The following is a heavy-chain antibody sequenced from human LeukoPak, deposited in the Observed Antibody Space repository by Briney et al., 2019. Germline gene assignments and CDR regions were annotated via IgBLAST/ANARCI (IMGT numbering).Heavy chain of an antibody. CDR1: GGTSSSYA. J-gene: IGHJ4*02. D-gene: IGHD6-13*01. CDR3: ARGGEAAALIGTGEGEAQNLDY. CDR2: IIPIFGTA. V-gene: IGHV1-69*06. Sequence: SVKVSCKASGGTSSSYAISWVRQAPGQGLEWMGGIIPIFGTANYAQKFQGRVTITADKSTSTAYMELSSLRSEDTAVYYCARGGEAAALIGTGEGEAQNLDYWGQGTLVTVSS.